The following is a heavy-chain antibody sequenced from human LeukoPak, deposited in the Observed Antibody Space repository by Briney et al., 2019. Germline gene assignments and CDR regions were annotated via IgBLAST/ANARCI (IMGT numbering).Heavy chain of an antibody. CDR1: GFTFSDYW. V-gene: IGHV3-7*05. Sequence: GGSLRLSCAASGFTFSDYWMTWVRQGPGKGLEWVANIKEDGGEKYYVDSVKGRFTISRDNAKNSLNLQMNSLRAEDTAVYSCARILGVLEMATPDYWGQGPLVTVSS. D-gene: IGHD5-24*01. CDR3: ARILGVLEMATPDY. J-gene: IGHJ4*02. CDR2: IKEDGGEK.